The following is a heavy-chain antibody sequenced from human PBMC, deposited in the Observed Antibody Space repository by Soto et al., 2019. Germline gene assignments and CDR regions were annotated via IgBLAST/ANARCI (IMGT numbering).Heavy chain of an antibody. D-gene: IGHD3-16*01. V-gene: IGHV4-39*07. CDR3: ARDRGGXTVSSKPLGEWFDP. CDR2: IYYSGST. J-gene: IGHJ5*02. Sequence: PSETLSLTCTVSGGSISSSSYYWGWIRQPPGKGLEWIGSIYYSGSTYYNPSLKSRVTISVDTSKNQFSLKLSSVTAADTAVYYCARDRGGXTVSSKPLGEWFDPWGQGTLVTVSS. CDR1: GGSISSSSYY.